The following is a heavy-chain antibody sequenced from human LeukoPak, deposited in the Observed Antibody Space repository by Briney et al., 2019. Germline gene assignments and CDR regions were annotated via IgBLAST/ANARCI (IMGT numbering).Heavy chain of an antibody. Sequence: GRSLRLSCAASGFAFNTYAMHWVRQAPGQGLEWVALIWHDGSHKFYSNSVRGQFTVSIDNSKNTVSLQMNNLRPEDTAVYYCAREIFGSGSYTDCWGQGTLVTVSS. CDR2: IWHDGSHK. J-gene: IGHJ4*02. CDR1: GFAFNTYA. V-gene: IGHV3-33*01. CDR3: AREIFGSGSYTDC. D-gene: IGHD3-10*01.